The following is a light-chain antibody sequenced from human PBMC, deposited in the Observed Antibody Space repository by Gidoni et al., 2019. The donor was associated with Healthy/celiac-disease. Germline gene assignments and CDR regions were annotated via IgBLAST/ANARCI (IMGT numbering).Light chain of an antibody. Sequence: EIVLTQSPATLSLSPGERATLSCRASQSVSSYLAGYQQKPGQAPRRRIYEASNRATGIPARFSGSGSGTDFTRTISSLEPEDFAVYYCQQRSNWRWTFGQGTKVEIK. CDR2: EAS. V-gene: IGKV3-11*01. CDR1: QSVSSY. J-gene: IGKJ1*01. CDR3: QQRSNWRWT.